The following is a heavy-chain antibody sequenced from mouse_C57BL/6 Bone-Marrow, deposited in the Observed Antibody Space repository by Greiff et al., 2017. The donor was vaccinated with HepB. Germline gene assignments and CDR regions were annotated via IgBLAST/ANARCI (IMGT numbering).Heavy chain of an antibody. CDR2: INSDGGST. V-gene: IGHV5-2*01. CDR1: EYEFPSHD. Sequence: EVKLMESGGGLVQPGESLKLSCESYEYEFPSHDMPWVRQTPEKRLELVAAINSDGGSTYYPDTMERRSIISRDNTKKTPYLQMSSLRSEDTALYYCASVDSSGYGGYWGQGTSVTVSS. CDR3: ASVDSSGYGGY. D-gene: IGHD3-2*02. J-gene: IGHJ4*01.